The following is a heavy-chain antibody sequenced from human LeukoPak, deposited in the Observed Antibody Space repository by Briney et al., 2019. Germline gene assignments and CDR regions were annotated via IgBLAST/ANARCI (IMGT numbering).Heavy chain of an antibody. CDR1: GYTLTELS. CDR2: FDPEDGET. CDR3: AISGSYLDYYFYYMDV. V-gene: IGHV1-24*01. D-gene: IGHD1-26*01. J-gene: IGHJ6*03. Sequence: ASVKVSCKVSGYTLTELSMHWVRQAPGKGLEWMGGFDPEDGETIYAQKFQGRVTMTEDTSTDTAYMELSSLRSEDTAVYYCAISGSYLDYYFYYMDVWGKGTTVTISS.